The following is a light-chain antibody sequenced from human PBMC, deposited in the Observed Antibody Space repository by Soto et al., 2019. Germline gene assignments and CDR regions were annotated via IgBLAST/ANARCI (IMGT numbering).Light chain of an antibody. CDR1: QSISSY. CDR3: QHSYSTPRT. Sequence: DIQMTQSPSSLSASVGDRVTITCRASQSISSYLNWYQQKPGKAPKLLIYAASSLQSGVPSRFSGGGSGTDSTLTISSLQPEDFATYYCQHSYSTPRTFGQGTKVEIK. V-gene: IGKV1-39*01. J-gene: IGKJ1*01. CDR2: AAS.